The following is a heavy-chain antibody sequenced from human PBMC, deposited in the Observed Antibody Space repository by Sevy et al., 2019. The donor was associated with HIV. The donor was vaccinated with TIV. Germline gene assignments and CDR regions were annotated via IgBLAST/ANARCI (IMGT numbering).Heavy chain of an antibody. J-gene: IGHJ6*02. Sequence: ASVKDSCKASGYTFTSYAMHWVRQAPGQRLEWMGWINAGNGNTKYSQKFQGRVTITRDTSASTAYMELSSLRSEDTAVYYCARDNDYDFWSGSQSYYGMDVWGQGTTVTVSS. CDR1: GYTFTSYA. V-gene: IGHV1-3*01. CDR2: INAGNGNT. CDR3: ARDNDYDFWSGSQSYYGMDV. D-gene: IGHD3-3*01.